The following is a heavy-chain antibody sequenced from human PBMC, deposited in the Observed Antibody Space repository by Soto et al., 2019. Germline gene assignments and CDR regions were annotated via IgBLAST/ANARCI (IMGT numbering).Heavy chain of an antibody. V-gene: IGHV3-23*01. CDR2: INPSGDST. Sequence: GGSLRLSCVASGFTFSRHGLSWVRQAPGKGLEWVSTINPSGDSTFYADSVKGRFTISRDNSKNTVYLQMNSLSVGDTAVYLCAKVDVSTAGSFDYWGQGALVTV. CDR1: GFTFSRHG. CDR3: AKVDVSTAGSFDY. D-gene: IGHD6-13*01. J-gene: IGHJ4*02.